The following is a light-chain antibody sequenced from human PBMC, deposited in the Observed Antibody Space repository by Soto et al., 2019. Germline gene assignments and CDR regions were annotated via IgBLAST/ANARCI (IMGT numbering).Light chain of an antibody. CDR3: QQRSNWPS. CDR2: DAS. Sequence: PGETATLSCRASQSVSSYLAWYQQKPSQAPRLLIYDASNRATGIPARFSGSGSGTDFTLTISSLEPEDFAVYYCQQRSNWPSFGGGTKVEIK. CDR1: QSVSSY. J-gene: IGKJ4*01. V-gene: IGKV3-11*01.